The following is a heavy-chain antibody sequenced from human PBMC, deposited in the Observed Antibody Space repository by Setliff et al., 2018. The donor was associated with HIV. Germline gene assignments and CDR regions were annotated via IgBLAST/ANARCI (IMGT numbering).Heavy chain of an antibody. V-gene: IGHV3-53*01. CDR1: GFTVSSDY. CDR2: IYGGASK. CDR3: ATFLRSGELSLFPDGFNL. D-gene: IGHD3-16*01. J-gene: IGHJ3*01. Sequence: PGGSLRLSCAASGFTVSSDYMSWVRQAPGKGLEWLSTIYGGASKYYADSVKGRFIISRDNFKDTLYLQTDSLRAEDTAVYYCATFLRSGELSLFPDGFNLWGQGTLVTVSS.